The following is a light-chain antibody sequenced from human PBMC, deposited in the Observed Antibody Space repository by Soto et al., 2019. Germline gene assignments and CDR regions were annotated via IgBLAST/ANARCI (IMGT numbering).Light chain of an antibody. CDR1: SSDVGGYKY. CDR2: EGT. Sequence: QSALTQPPSASGSPGQSVTISCTGTSSDVGGYKYVSWYQQHPGKAPKLMIYEGTKRPSGVHDRFSGSKPGDTASLTVSGLQAEDEADYYCVSYAGSNNLVFGGGTKLTVL. J-gene: IGLJ3*02. V-gene: IGLV2-8*01. CDR3: VSYAGSNNLV.